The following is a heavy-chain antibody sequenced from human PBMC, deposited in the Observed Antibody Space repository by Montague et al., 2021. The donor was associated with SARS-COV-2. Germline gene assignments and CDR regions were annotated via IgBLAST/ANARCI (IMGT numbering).Heavy chain of an antibody. D-gene: IGHD2-8*02. CDR1: GDSVSSNIAA. J-gene: IGHJ3*01. CDR2: TKYTSTRYE. Sequence: CAISGDSVSSNIAAWNWIRQSPPRGLEWLGRTKYTSTRYETYAVSVPSRITITADTSKNQFSLHLNSVTPEDTAVYYCARDLYWAFDVWGLGTTVTVSA. CDR3: ARDLYWAFDV. V-gene: IGHV6-1*01.